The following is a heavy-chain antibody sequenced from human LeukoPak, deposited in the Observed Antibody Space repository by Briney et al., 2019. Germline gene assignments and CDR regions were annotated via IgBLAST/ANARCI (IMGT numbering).Heavy chain of an antibody. CDR2: ISGSSTYI. J-gene: IGHJ4*02. CDR1: GFTFSTYS. D-gene: IGHD3/OR15-3a*01. Sequence: PGGSLRLSCAASGFTFSTYSMNWVRQVPGKGLEWVSSISGSSTYIFYADSVKGRLTISRDNAKNSLYLQMNSLRVEDTAVYYCARVKGTERDYWGQGTLVTVSS. V-gene: IGHV3-21*01. CDR3: ARVKGTERDY.